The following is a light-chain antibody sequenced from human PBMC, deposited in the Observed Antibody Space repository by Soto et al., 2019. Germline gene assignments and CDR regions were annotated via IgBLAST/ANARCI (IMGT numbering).Light chain of an antibody. Sequence: EIVLTQSPGTLSLSPGERATLSCRAIQSVSSSYLAWYQQKHGQAPRRLIYGASSRATGIPDRFSGSGSGTDFTLTISRLEPEEFAVYYCQQYGSSTTFGGGTKVEIK. CDR1: QSVSSSY. CDR3: QQYGSSTT. V-gene: IGKV3-20*01. CDR2: GAS. J-gene: IGKJ4*01.